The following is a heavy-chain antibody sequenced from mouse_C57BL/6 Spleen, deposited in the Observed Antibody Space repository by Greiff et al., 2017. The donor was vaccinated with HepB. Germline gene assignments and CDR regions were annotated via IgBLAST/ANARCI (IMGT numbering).Heavy chain of an antibody. Sequence: VKLMESGPGLVQPSQSLSITCTVSGFSLTSYGVHWVRQSPGKGLEWLGVIWRGGSTDYNAAFMSRLSITKDNSKSQVFFKMNSLQADDTAIYYCAKNGHYDYSFDYWGQGPTLTVSS. V-gene: IGHV2-5*01. D-gene: IGHD2-4*01. J-gene: IGHJ2*01. CDR2: IWRGGST. CDR3: AKNGHYDYSFDY. CDR1: GFSLTSYG.